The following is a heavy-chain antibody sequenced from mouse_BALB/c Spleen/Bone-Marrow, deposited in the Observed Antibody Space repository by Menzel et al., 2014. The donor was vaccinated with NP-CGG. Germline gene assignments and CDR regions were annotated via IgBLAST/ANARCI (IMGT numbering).Heavy chain of an antibody. CDR2: VLPGSGST. CDR3: GNYYAMDY. V-gene: IGHV1-9*01. J-gene: IGHJ4*01. Sequence: VQLQQSGAELMKPGASVKISCKATGYTFSSYWIEWVKQRPGHGLEWIGEVLPGSGSTNYNEKFKGKATFTADTSSNTAYMQLSSLTSEDSAVYYCGNYYAMDYWGQGTSVTVSS. CDR1: GYTFSSYW.